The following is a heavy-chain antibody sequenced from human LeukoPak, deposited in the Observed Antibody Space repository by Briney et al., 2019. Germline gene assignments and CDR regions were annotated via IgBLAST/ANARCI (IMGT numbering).Heavy chain of an antibody. CDR3: ARGRNGYSYGWDYYYMDV. Sequence: SETLSLTCTVAGYSISSGYYWGWIRPPPGKGLEWIGSMYHSGNTYYNPSLKSRLTISVDTSKNQFSLKLSSVTAADTAVYYCARGRNGYSYGWDYYYMDVWGKGTTVTISS. CDR1: GYSISSGYY. V-gene: IGHV4-38-2*02. D-gene: IGHD5-18*01. J-gene: IGHJ6*03. CDR2: MYHSGNT.